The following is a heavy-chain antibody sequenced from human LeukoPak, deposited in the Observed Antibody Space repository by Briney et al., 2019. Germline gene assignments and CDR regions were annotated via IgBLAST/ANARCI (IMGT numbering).Heavy chain of an antibody. D-gene: IGHD2/OR15-2a*01. CDR2: IYYNGDP. Sequence: SETLSLTCTVSGGSLSSSTYFWGWIRQPPGKGLEWIGNIYYNGDPYYIPSLKSRVTISIDASKNQFSLKLSSVTAGDTALYYCASAFLGGLFDSWGQGTLVTVSS. J-gene: IGHJ4*02. CDR3: ASAFLGGLFDS. CDR1: GGSLSSSTYF. V-gene: IGHV4-39*01.